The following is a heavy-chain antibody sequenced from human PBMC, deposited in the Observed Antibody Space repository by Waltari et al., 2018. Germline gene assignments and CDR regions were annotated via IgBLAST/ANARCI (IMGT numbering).Heavy chain of an antibody. D-gene: IGHD4-4*01. CDR3: ARDRVYSNYGMDV. Sequence: EVQLVESGGGLVQPGGSLRLSCAASGFTVSSTYMSWVRQAPGKGLEWVSVIYSGGSTYYADSVKGRFTISRDNSKNTLYLQMNSLGAEDTAVYYCARDRVYSNYGMDVWGQGTTVTVSS. CDR2: IYSGGST. J-gene: IGHJ6*02. CDR1: GFTVSSTY. V-gene: IGHV3-66*02.